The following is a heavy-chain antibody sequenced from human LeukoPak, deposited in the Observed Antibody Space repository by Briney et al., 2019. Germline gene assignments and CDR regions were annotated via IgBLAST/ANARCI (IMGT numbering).Heavy chain of an antibody. CDR2: IGSDYKT. D-gene: IGHD3-10*02. CDR1: GFTIGGFA. Sequence: GSLRLSCAASGFTIGGFAMTLVRQAPGQGLEWVSSIGSDYKTHYSESVKGRFAISRDNSQSTVFLQMNSLRAEDTALYYCAKDLRYYVAMDVWGQGTAVTVSS. V-gene: IGHV3-23*01. CDR3: AKDLRYYVAMDV. J-gene: IGHJ6*02.